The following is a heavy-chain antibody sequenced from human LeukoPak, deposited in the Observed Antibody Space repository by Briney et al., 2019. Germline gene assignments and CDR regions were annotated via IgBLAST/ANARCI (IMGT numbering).Heavy chain of an antibody. V-gene: IGHV4-59*01. Sequence: SETLSLTCTVSGGSISNYYWNWIRQPPGKGLEWIGYLHYTGSTTYNPSLKSRVTISVDMSKNQFSLNLSSVTAADTAVYYCARGSWTIFGSNYFDYWGQGILVTVSS. J-gene: IGHJ4*02. CDR3: ARGSWTIFGSNYFDY. CDR2: LHYTGST. CDR1: GGSISNYY. D-gene: IGHD3-3*01.